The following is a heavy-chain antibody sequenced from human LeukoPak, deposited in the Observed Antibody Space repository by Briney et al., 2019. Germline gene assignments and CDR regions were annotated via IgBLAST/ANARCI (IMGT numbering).Heavy chain of an antibody. D-gene: IGHD5-12*01. CDR1: GYTFTSYY. CDR2: INPSGGST. J-gene: IGHJ4*02. CDR3: TRDRGYDYFFDY. V-gene: IGHV1-46*01. Sequence: GASVKVSCKASGYTFTSYYMHWVRQAPGQGLEWMGIINPSGGSTSYAQKFQGRVTMTRDTSTSTAYMELSRLRSDDTAVYYCTRDRGYDYFFDYWGQGTLVTVSS.